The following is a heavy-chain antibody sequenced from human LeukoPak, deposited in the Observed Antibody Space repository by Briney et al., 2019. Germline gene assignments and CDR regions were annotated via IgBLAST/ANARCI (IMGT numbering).Heavy chain of an antibody. Sequence: GGSLRLSCSASGFTFNNYWMNWVRQAPGKGLEWVANIREDGSEKHYVDSVKGRFTISRDNAKNSLYLQMNSLRAEDTAVYYCARATYCSGGSCNDYWGQGTLVTVSS. D-gene: IGHD2-15*01. V-gene: IGHV3-7*03. CDR1: GFTFNNYW. J-gene: IGHJ4*02. CDR2: IREDGSEK. CDR3: ARATYCSGGSCNDY.